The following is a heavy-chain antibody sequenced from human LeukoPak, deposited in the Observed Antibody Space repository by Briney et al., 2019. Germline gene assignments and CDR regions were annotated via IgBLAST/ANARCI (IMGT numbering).Heavy chain of an antibody. CDR2: ISSSSSYI. V-gene: IGHV3-21*01. Sequence: GGSLRLSCAASGFTLSSYSMNWVRQAPGKGLEWVSSISSSSSYIYYADSVKGRFTISRDNAKNSLYLQMNSLRAEDTAVYYCARDQPRGWSHDYWGQGTLVTVSS. D-gene: IGHD6-19*01. CDR1: GFTLSSYS. J-gene: IGHJ4*02. CDR3: ARDQPRGWSHDY.